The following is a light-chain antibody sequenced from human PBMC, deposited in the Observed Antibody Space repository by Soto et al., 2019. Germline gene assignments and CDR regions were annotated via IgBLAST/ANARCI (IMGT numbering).Light chain of an antibody. CDR3: SSYTSSFTGV. Sequence: QSALTQPASVSGSPGQSITISCTGTSSDVGRYNYVSWYQQHPGKAPKLIIYEVSNRPSGVSDRFSGSKSGNTASLTISGLQAEDEDDYYCSSYTSSFTGVFGGGTKLTVL. V-gene: IGLV2-14*01. CDR1: SSDVGRYNY. CDR2: EVS. J-gene: IGLJ2*01.